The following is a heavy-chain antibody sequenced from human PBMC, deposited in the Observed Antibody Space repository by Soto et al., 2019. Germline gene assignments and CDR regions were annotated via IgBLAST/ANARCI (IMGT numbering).Heavy chain of an antibody. CDR3: VRTWHGFDI. J-gene: IGHJ3*02. CDR2: INGDGSYT. Sequence: EVQLVESGGGLVQPGGSLRLSCAASGFTFSTYWMHWVRQAPEKGLLWVSHINGDGSYTDFADSVKGRFTISRDNAKNTVYLQMQSLRVEDTAVYFCVRTWHGFDIWGPGXMVTVSS. V-gene: IGHV3-74*01. CDR1: GFTFSTYW.